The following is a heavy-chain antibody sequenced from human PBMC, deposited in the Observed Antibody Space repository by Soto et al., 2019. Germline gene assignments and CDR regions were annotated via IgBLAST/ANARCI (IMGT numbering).Heavy chain of an antibody. D-gene: IGHD6-6*01. CDR1: GRSISRSSYY. J-gene: IGHJ5*02. V-gene: IGHV4-39*01. CDR2: IYYSGVT. Sequence: SETLSLPCIVPGRSISRSSYYWVWIRQPPGKGLESSGSIYYSGVTYYNPSLWDRSTISVDTSNNQFALTLSSVTAADTAVFYCARPRARNWFHHWGQGTLVTVSS. CDR3: ARPRARNWFHH.